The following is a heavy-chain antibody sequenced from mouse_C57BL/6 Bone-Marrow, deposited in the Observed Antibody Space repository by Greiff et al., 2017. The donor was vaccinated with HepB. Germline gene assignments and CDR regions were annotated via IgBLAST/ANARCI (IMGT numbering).Heavy chain of an antibody. CDR2: IHPNSGST. D-gene: IGHD2-3*01. CDR1: GYTFTSYW. CDR3: ARAGWLTALFAY. J-gene: IGHJ3*01. V-gene: IGHV1-64*01. Sequence: QVQLQQPGAELVKPGASVKLSCKASGYTFTSYWMHWVKQRPGQGLEWIGMIHPNSGSTNYNEKFKSKATLTVDKSSSTAYMQLSSLTSEDSAVYYCARAGWLTALFAYWGQGTLVTVSA.